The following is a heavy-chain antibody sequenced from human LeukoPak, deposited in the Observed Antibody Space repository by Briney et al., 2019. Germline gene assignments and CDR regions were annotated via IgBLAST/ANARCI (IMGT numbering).Heavy chain of an antibody. CDR2: TYYRSKWST. Sequence: KSSQTLSLTCAISGDSVSSSSAVWNWIRQSPSRGLGWLGRTYYRSKWSTDYAVSVKSRITINPDTSKNQFSLQLNSVTPEDTAVYYCARDREPAVAGVFDYWGQGTLVTVSS. D-gene: IGHD6-19*01. J-gene: IGHJ4*02. CDR3: ARDREPAVAGVFDY. CDR1: GDSVSSSSAV. V-gene: IGHV6-1*01.